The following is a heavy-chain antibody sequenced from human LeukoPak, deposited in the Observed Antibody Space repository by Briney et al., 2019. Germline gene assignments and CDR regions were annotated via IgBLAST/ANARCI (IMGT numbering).Heavy chain of an antibody. V-gene: IGHV1-69*05. CDR1: GGTFSSYA. D-gene: IGHD3-3*02. J-gene: IGHJ4*02. CDR3: ARHFWSGYYRDY. Sequence: SVKVSCKASGGTFSSYAISWVRQAPGQGLEWMGGIIPIFGTANYAQKFQGRVTITTDESTSTAYMEPSSLRSEDTAVYYCARHFWSGYYRDYWGQGTLVTVSS. CDR2: IIPIFGTA.